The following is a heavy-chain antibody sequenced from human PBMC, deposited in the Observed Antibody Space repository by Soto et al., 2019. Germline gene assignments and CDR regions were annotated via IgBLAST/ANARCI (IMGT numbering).Heavy chain of an antibody. Sequence: QLQLQESGPGLVKPSETLSLTCTVSGGSISTNSHYWVWIRQPPGKGLEWIGSIHYDGRTYYNPPLKSRVTVSVDTSRNQFSLNLISVTAADTAVYYCARHVDNYGDWAFDSWGQGTLVTISS. V-gene: IGHV4-39*01. J-gene: IGHJ4*02. D-gene: IGHD4-17*01. CDR3: ARHVDNYGDWAFDS. CDR2: IHYDGRT. CDR1: GGSISTNSHY.